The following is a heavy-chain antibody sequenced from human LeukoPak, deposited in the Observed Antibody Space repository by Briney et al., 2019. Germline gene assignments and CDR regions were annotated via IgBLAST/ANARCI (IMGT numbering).Heavy chain of an antibody. CDR1: GGTFSSHA. J-gene: IGHJ5*02. D-gene: IGHD6-19*01. Sequence: SVKVSCKASGGTFSSHAISWVRQAPGQGLEWMGGIIPIFGTANYAQKFQGRVTITADESTSTAYMELSSLRSEDTAVYYCARDRESSGEGTWFDPWGQGTLVTVSS. V-gene: IGHV1-69*01. CDR2: IIPIFGTA. CDR3: ARDRESSGEGTWFDP.